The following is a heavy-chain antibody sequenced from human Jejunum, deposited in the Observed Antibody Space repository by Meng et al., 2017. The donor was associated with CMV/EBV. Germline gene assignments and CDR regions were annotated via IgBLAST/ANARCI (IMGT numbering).Heavy chain of an antibody. Sequence: SNSEYYWGWIRPPPGKGLEWIGNIYYSGSTYYNPSLKSRVTMSVDTSKNQFSLKLTSVTAADTAVYFCARASYYYFDSSGSPPDYWGQGTLVTVSS. J-gene: IGHJ4*02. D-gene: IGHD3-22*01. CDR1: SNSEYY. CDR2: IYYSGST. V-gene: IGHV4-39*07. CDR3: ARASYYYFDSSGSPPDY.